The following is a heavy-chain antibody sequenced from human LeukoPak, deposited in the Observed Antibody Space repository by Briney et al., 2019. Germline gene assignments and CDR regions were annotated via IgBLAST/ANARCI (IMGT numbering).Heavy chain of an antibody. CDR3: TRGKPETVFDS. J-gene: IGHJ4*01. Sequence: SETLSLTCAVYGGSFSGYYWSWVRQPPGKGLEWIGEINHSGSTNYNPSLKTRVTISLDRSKDQFSLKLTSVTAADTAVYYCTRGKPETVFDSWGRGTLVTVSS. CDR2: INHSGST. CDR1: GGSFSGYY. V-gene: IGHV4-34*01.